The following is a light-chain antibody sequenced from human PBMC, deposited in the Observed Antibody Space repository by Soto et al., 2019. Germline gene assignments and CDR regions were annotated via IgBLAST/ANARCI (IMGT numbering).Light chain of an antibody. J-gene: IGKJ4*02. Sequence: DIQLTQTPPSVSASVGDRVSITCRPSHGISNYLAWYQQKPGKVPKLLIYAASTLQSGVPSRFSGSGSGTDFTLTISSLEPEEFGVYYGQQRSVWPTLTFGGGTKVDIK. CDR2: AAS. V-gene: IGKV1-27*01. CDR1: HGISNY. CDR3: QQRSVWPTLT.